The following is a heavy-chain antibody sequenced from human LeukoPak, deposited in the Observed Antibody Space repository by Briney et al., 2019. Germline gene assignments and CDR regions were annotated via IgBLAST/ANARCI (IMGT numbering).Heavy chain of an antibody. J-gene: IGHJ4*02. CDR2: ISYDGSNK. CDR1: GFTFSSYA. CDR3: ARDHIVGASLDY. V-gene: IGHV3-30-3*01. Sequence: GESLRLSCAASGFTFSSYAMHWVRQAPGKGLEWVAVISYDGSNKYYADSVKGRFTISRDNSKNTLYLQMNSLRAEDTAVYYCARDHIVGASLDYWGQGTLVTVSS. D-gene: IGHD1-26*01.